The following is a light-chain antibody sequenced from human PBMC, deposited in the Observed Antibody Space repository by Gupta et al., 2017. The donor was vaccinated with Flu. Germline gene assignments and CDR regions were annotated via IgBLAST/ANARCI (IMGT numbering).Light chain of an antibody. CDR2: ETS. CDR1: EDISNY. J-gene: IGKJ3*01. V-gene: IGKV1-33*01. CDR3: QQFDDGPHIS. Sequence: DIQMTQSPTSLSASVGDRVAITCQANEDISNYLNWYQQKPGKAPKLLIYETSTLETGVPSRFSGSGSGLEFTLTINNRQPEDTATYFCQQFDDGPHISFGPGTKVDV.